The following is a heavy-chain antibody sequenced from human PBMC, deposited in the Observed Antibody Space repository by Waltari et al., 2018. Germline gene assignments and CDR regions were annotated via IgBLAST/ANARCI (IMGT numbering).Heavy chain of an antibody. Sequence: EVQLVESGGGLVKPGGSLRLSCAASGFTFSSYSMNWVRQAPGKGLELVSFISSSSSYIYYAEGGKGRVSISRDNAKNSLYLQMNSLRAEDTAVYYCARDNWDFGAFDIWGQGTMVTVSS. CDR3: ARDNWDFGAFDI. CDR1: GFTFSSYS. V-gene: IGHV3-21*01. D-gene: IGHD1-7*01. J-gene: IGHJ3*02. CDR2: ISSSSSYI.